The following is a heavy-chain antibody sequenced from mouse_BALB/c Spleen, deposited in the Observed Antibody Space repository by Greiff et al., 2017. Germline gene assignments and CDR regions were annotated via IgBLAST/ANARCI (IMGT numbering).Heavy chain of an antibody. CDR1: GFTFSDYY. D-gene: IGHD2-4*01. J-gene: IGHJ3*01. Sequence: DVHLVESGGGLVKPGGSLKLSCAASGFTFSDYYMYWVRQTPEKRLEWVATISDGGSYTYYPDSVKGRFTISRDNAKNNLYLQMSSLKSEDTAMYYCARGDYDGGFFAYWGQGTLVTVSA. CDR3: ARGDYDGGFFAY. V-gene: IGHV5-4*02. CDR2: ISDGGSYT.